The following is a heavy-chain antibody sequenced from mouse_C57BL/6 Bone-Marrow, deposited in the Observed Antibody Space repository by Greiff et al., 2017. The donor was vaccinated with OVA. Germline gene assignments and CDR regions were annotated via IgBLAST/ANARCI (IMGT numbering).Heavy chain of an antibody. Sequence: VQLQQSGAELARPGASVKLSCKASGYTFTSYGISWVKQRTGQGLEWIGEIYPRSGNTYYNEKFKGKATLPADKASSTAYMELRSLTSEDSAVYFCANRWLLRREYWGQGTTLTVSS. J-gene: IGHJ2*01. CDR1: GYTFTSYG. CDR3: ANRWLLRREY. D-gene: IGHD2-3*01. CDR2: IYPRSGNT. V-gene: IGHV1-81*01.